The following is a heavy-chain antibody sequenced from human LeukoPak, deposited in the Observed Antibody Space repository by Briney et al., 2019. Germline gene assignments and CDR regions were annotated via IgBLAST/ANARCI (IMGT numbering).Heavy chain of an antibody. D-gene: IGHD1-26*01. CDR2: IYTSGST. Sequence: SETLTLSCTVSGGSISSYYLSWIRQSAGKGLEWIGRIYTSGSTDYNPSLKSRVTMSVDTSKNQFSLNLSSVIAADTAMYYCARNGGSGTCYDGRFDYWGQGTLVTVSS. V-gene: IGHV4-4*07. J-gene: IGHJ4*02. CDR3: ARNGGSGTCYDGRFDY. CDR1: GGSISSYY.